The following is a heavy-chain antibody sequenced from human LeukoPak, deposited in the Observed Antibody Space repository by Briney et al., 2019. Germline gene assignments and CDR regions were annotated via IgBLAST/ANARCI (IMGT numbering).Heavy chain of an antibody. D-gene: IGHD5-12*01. J-gene: IGHJ4*02. CDR3: ARGGGYASPIGY. CDR1: VGSISTYY. Sequence: SEPLSLTCTLSVGSISTYYWSWIRQPPGKGLEWIGYIYHSGSTNYNPSLKSRVTISVDTSKNQFSLKLSSVTAADRAVYYCARGGGYASPIGYWGQGALVTVSS. V-gene: IGHV4-59*01. CDR2: IYHSGST.